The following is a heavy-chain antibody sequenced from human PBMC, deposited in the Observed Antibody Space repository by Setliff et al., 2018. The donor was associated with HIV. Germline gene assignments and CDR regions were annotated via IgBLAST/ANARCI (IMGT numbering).Heavy chain of an antibody. D-gene: IGHD3-10*01. J-gene: IGHJ5*02. V-gene: IGHV4-39*02. CDR3: ARRDLTSVPT. Sequence: KPSETLSLTCTASGGSYSSTFHYWVWIRQPPGKGLEWVGSIYHDGNTYYNPSLESRVTISADTSETHFSLRLTSATAADTGVYFCARRDLTSVPTWGRGTLVTVSS. CDR2: IYHDGNT. CDR1: GGSYSSTFHY.